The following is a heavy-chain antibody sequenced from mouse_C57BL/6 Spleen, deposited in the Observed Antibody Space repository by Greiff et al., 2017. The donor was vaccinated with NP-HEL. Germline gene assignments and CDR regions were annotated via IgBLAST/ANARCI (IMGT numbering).Heavy chain of an antibody. CDR2: ISSGGSYT. CDR3: ARHGGDY. V-gene: IGHV5-6*01. Sequence: EVQLKESGGDLVKPGGSLKLSCAASGFTFSSYGMSWVRQTPDKRLEWVATISSGGSYTYYPDSVKGRFTISRDNAKNTLYLQMSSLKSEDTAMYYCARHGGDYWGQGTTLTVSS. CDR1: GFTFSSYG. J-gene: IGHJ2*01.